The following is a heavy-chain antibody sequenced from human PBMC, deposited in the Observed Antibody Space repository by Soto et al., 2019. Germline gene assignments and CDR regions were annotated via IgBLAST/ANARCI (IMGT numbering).Heavy chain of an antibody. J-gene: IGHJ5*02. CDR3: ARDRVAEAATPPNWLDP. V-gene: IGHV4-34*01. D-gene: IGHD2-15*01. CDR2: INHSGST. Sequence: SETLSLTCAVYGGSFSGYYWSWIRQPPGKGLEWIGEINHSGSTNYNPSLKSRATISVDTSKNQFSLKLTSVTAADTAVYYCARDRVAEAATPPNWLDPWGQGTLVTGSS. CDR1: GGSFSGYY.